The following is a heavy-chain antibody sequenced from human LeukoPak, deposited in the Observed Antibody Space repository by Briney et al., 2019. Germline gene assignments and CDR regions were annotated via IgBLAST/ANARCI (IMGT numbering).Heavy chain of an antibody. V-gene: IGHV4-34*01. CDR1: GGSFSGYY. CDR2: INHSGST. J-gene: IGHJ5*02. Sequence: SETPSLTCAVYGGSFSGYYWSWIRQPPGKGLEWIGEINHSGSTNYNPSLKSRVTISVDTSKNQFSLKLSSVTAADTAVYYCARHPGYTTRPHWFDPWGQGTLVTVSS. D-gene: IGHD6-13*01. CDR3: ARHPGYTTRPHWFDP.